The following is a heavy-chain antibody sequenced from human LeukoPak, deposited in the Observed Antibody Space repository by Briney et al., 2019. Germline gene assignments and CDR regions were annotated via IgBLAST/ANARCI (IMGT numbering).Heavy chain of an antibody. CDR3: AKDLGSSGWYIDY. V-gene: IGHV3-23*01. CDR2: ISASGDVT. D-gene: IGHD6-19*01. Sequence: GGSLRLSCAASEFTFSKFPMGWVRQAPGRGLEWVSAISASGDVTFHADSVRGRFTISRDNSKNTLYLQMNSLRAEDTAVFYCAKDLGSSGWYIDYWGQGTLVTVSS. J-gene: IGHJ4*02. CDR1: EFTFSKFP.